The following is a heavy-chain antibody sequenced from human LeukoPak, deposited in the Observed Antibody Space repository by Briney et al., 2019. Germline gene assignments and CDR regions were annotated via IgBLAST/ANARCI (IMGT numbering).Heavy chain of an antibody. V-gene: IGHV1-2*02. D-gene: IGHD5-12*01. CDR1: GYTFTSYG. Sequence: GASVKVSCKASGYTFTSYGISWVRQAPGQGLEWMGWINPNSGGTNYAQKFQGRVTMTRDTSISTAYMELSRLRSDDTAVYYCARDFDDGFGFLKRGYSGYEDYWGQGTLVTVSS. J-gene: IGHJ4*02. CDR2: INPNSGGT. CDR3: ARDFDDGFGFLKRGYSGYEDY.